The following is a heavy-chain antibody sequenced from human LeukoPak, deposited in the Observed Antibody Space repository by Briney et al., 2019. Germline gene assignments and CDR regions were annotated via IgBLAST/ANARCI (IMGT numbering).Heavy chain of an antibody. D-gene: IGHD5-18*01. J-gene: IGHJ2*01. V-gene: IGHV4-39*07. Sequence: SETLSLTCTVSGGSISSSSYYWGWIRQPPGKGLEWIGSIYHSGSTYYNPSLKSRVTISVDTSKNQFSLKLSSVTAADTAVYYCARCGYAPILWYFDLWGRGTLVTVSS. CDR3: ARCGYAPILWYFDL. CDR1: GGSISSSSYY. CDR2: IYHSGST.